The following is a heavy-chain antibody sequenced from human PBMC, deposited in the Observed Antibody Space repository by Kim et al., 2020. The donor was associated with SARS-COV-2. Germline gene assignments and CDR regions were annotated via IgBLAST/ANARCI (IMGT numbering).Heavy chain of an antibody. CDR3: AKALMGGNILHYFDY. Sequence: GGSLRLSCAVSGFTFSNYIISWVRQAPGKGLEWVSSITGDDVDTYYADSVRGRFTISRHNSKNTLYLPMNSLIAEDTAKYYCAKALMGGNILHYFDYWGQGTVVTVSS. J-gene: IGHJ4*02. D-gene: IGHD3-9*01. CDR1: GFTFSNYI. CDR2: ITGDDVDT. V-gene: IGHV3-23*01.